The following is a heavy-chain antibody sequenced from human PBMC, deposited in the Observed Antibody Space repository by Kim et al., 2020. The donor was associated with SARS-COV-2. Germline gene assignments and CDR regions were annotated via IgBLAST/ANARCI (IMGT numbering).Heavy chain of an antibody. CDR3: ARGVRLEYSASSGGPIDT. CDR1: GGSTSSSSYY. D-gene: IGHD6-6*01. V-gene: IGHV4-61*02. CDR2: IYSSGTI. J-gene: IGHJ5*02. Sequence: SETLSLTCTISGGSTSSSSYYWNWIRQPAGRGLEWIGRIYSSGTINYNPSLESRVTISVDTSKTQLSLKLNSMTATDTAVYYCARGVRLEYSASSGGPIDTCGQGTPVTVSS.